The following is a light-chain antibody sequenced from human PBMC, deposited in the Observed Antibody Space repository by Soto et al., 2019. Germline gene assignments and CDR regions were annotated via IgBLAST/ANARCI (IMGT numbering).Light chain of an antibody. CDR2: GAS. Sequence: EIVMTQSPVTLSVSPGERATLPFRASQSVTNSYLAWYQQKVGQAPRLLIYGASSRATGIPDRFSGSGSGTDFTLTISRLEPEDFAVYYCQQYGSSQTFGQGTKVDIK. CDR3: QQYGSSQT. CDR1: QSVTNSY. V-gene: IGKV3-20*01. J-gene: IGKJ1*01.